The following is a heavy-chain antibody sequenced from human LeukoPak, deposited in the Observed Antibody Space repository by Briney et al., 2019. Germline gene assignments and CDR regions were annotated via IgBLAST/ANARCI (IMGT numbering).Heavy chain of an antibody. Sequence: ASVKVSCKASGYTFTGYYMYWVRQAPGQGLEWMGWINPNSGGTNYAQKFQGWVTMTRDTSISTAYMELSRLRSDDTAVYYCAREAAVAGRGLDYWGQGTLVTVSS. V-gene: IGHV1-2*04. J-gene: IGHJ4*02. CDR1: GYTFTGYY. CDR2: INPNSGGT. CDR3: AREAAVAGRGLDY. D-gene: IGHD6-19*01.